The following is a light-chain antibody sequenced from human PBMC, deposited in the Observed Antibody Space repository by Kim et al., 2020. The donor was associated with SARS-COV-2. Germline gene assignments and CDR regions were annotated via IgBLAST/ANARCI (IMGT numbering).Light chain of an antibody. V-gene: IGLV2-14*01. Sequence: QSALTQPASVSGSPGQSITISCTGTSSDVGGYNYVSWYQQHPGKAPKLMIYDVSKRPSGVSNRFSGSKSGNTASLTISGLQAEDEADYYCSSYTSSSTSVVFGGGTQLTV. CDR3: SSYTSSSTSVV. CDR1: SSDVGGYNY. J-gene: IGLJ2*01. CDR2: DVS.